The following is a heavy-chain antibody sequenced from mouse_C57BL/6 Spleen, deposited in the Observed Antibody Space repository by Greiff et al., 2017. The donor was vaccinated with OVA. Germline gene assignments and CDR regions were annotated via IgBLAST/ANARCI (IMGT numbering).Heavy chain of an antibody. CDR2: IHPNSGST. Sequence: QVQLQQPGAELVKPGASVKLSCKASGYTFTSYWMQWVKQRPGQGLEWIGMIHPNSGSTNYNEKFKSKATLTVDKSSSTAYMQLSSLTSEDSAVYYCARTYYGSSYGYFDVWGTGTTVTVSS. D-gene: IGHD1-1*01. V-gene: IGHV1-64*01. CDR1: GYTFTSYW. CDR3: ARTYYGSSYGYFDV. J-gene: IGHJ1*03.